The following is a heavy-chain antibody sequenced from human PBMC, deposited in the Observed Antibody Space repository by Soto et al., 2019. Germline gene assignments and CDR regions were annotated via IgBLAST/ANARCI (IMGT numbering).Heavy chain of an antibody. CDR1: GSPISSYY. CDR3: ARLGDYYQAFDY. CDR2: IYYTGTT. Sequence: QVQLQASGPGLVKPSETLSLTCTVSGSPISSYYWSWFRQPPGQGLGWVGYIYYTGTTTYNPSFKSRITIALDTAKSQFSLNLRSVTAADTAVYDCARLGDYYQAFDYWGQGALVTVSS. D-gene: IGHD3-22*01. J-gene: IGHJ4*02. V-gene: IGHV4-59*08.